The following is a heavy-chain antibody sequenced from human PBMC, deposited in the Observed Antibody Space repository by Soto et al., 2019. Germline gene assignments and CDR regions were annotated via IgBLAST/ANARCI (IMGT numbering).Heavy chain of an antibody. CDR1: GFTFSSYA. CDR2: ISYDGSDK. Sequence: QVQLVESGGGVVQPGRSLRLSCAASGFTFSSYAMHWVRQAPGKGLEWVAVISYDGSDKYYADSVKGRFTISRDNSKNRLNLQMNSLRAGDTAVYYCAKALGELSPESYDYWGQGTLITVSS. CDR3: AKALGELSPESYDY. J-gene: IGHJ4*02. V-gene: IGHV3-30*18. D-gene: IGHD3-16*02.